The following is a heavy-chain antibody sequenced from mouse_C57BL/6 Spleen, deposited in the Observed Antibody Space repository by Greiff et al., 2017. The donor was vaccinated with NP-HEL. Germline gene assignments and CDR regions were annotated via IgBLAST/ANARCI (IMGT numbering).Heavy chain of an antibody. CDR1: GFTFSDYY. Sequence: EVMLVESEGGLVQPGGSMKLSCTASGFTFSDYYMAWVRQVPEKGLEWVANINYDGSSTYYLDSLKSRFIISRDNAKNILYLQMSSLKSEDTATYYCAREAGTFYYFDYWGQGTTLTVSS. D-gene: IGHD4-1*01. V-gene: IGHV5-16*01. CDR3: AREAGTFYYFDY. J-gene: IGHJ2*01. CDR2: INYDGSST.